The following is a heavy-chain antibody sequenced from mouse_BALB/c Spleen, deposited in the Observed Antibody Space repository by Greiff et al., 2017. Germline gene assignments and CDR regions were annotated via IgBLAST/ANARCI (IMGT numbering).Heavy chain of an antibody. D-gene: IGHD2-2*01. J-gene: IGHJ3*01. Sequence: EVQLQQSGAELVRSGASVKLSCIASGFNIKDYYMHWVKQRPEQGLEWIGWIDPENGDTEYAPKFQGKATVTADTSSNTAYLQLSSLTSEDTAVYCCNAYGHDGEWFAYWGQGTLVTVSA. CDR2: IDPENGDT. CDR3: NAYGHDGEWFAY. V-gene: IGHV14-4*02. CDR1: GFNIKDYY.